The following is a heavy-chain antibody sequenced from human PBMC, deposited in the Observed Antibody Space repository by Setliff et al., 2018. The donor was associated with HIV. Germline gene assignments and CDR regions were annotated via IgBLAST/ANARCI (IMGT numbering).Heavy chain of an antibody. CDR1: GYTFTGYY. Sequence: ASVKVSCKASGYTFTGYYMHWVRQAPGQGLEWMGWINPNSGGTNYAQKFQGRVTMTRDTSIGTAYMELSRLRSDDTAVYYCARDVAAADAFDIWGQGTMVTVS. V-gene: IGHV1-2*02. CDR3: ARDVAAADAFDI. J-gene: IGHJ3*02. CDR2: INPNSGGT. D-gene: IGHD6-25*01.